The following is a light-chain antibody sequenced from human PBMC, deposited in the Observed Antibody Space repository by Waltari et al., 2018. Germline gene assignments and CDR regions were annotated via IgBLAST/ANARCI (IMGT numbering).Light chain of an antibody. CDR1: QNINNY. J-gene: IGKJ3*01. Sequence: DIQMTQSPSSLSASVGDRVIITCRASQNINNYFNWYQQKPGKAPKLLIYASSNLQGGVPSRFSGDGSGTDFTLTISTLQPEDFATYYCQQSSSSPITFGPGTKVDVK. CDR2: ASS. CDR3: QQSSSSPIT. V-gene: IGKV1-39*01.